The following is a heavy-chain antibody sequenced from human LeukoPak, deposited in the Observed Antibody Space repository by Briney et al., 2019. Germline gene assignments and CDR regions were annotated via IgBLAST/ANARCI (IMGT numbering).Heavy chain of an antibody. CDR1: GFTFTTYA. CDR3: ARWGVNAGLDY. Sequence: GGSLRLSCAASGFTFTTYAMSWVRQAPGKGLEWVSAISNTGDSTYHADSVKGRFTISRDNSKNTLFLQMNSLRAEDTAVYYCARWGVNAGLDYWGQGTLVTVSS. V-gene: IGHV3-23*01. CDR2: ISNTGDST. D-gene: IGHD3-10*01. J-gene: IGHJ4*02.